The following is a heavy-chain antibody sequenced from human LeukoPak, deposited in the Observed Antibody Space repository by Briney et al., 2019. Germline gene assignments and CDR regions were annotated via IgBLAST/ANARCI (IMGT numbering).Heavy chain of an antibody. V-gene: IGHV3-21*01. D-gene: IGHD1-26*01. CDR3: ARDPGSTQTLHDAFDI. CDR1: RFTFSTYS. CDR2: ISTSSSYI. J-gene: IGHJ3*02. Sequence: PGGSLRLSCAASRFTFSTYSMNWVRQAPGKGLEWVSFISTSSSYIYYADSVKGRFTIPRDNARNSVYLQMNSLRAEDTAVYYCARDPGSTQTLHDAFDIWGQGTMVTVSS.